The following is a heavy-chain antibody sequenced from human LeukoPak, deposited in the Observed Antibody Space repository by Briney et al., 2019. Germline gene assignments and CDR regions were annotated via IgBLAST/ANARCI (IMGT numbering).Heavy chain of an antibody. CDR1: GFTFSSYA. D-gene: IGHD2-21*02. CDR2: ISSNGGST. Sequence: GGSLRLSCAASGFTFSSYAMHWVRQAPGKGLEYVSAISSNGGSTYYANSVKGRFTISRDNAKNTVYLQMNSLRDEDTAVYYCARFVMVTAGDYWGQGTLVTVSS. CDR3: ARFVMVTAGDY. J-gene: IGHJ4*02. V-gene: IGHV3-64*01.